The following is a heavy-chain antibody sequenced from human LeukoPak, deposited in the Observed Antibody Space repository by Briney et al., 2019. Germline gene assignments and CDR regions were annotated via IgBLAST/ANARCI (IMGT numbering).Heavy chain of an antibody. CDR1: GASISSGAYS. Sequence: SETLSLTCAVSGASISSGAYSWSWIRQPPGKGLEWIGYIYHSGSTYYNPSLKSRVTISVDRSTNQFSLKLSSVTAADTAVYYCATDGRYCSGGSCLYWGQGTLVTVSS. J-gene: IGHJ4*02. D-gene: IGHD2-15*01. CDR2: IYHSGST. V-gene: IGHV4-30-2*01. CDR3: ATDGRYCSGGSCLY.